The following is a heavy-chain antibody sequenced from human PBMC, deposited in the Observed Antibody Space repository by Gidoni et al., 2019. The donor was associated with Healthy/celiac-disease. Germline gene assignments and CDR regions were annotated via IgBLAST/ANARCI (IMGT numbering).Heavy chain of an antibody. CDR1: GCSFTSYW. V-gene: IGHV5-51*01. CDR2: IYPGASDT. D-gene: IGHD6-19*01. Sequence: EVQLVQSGAEVKKPGGSLKLSCTGSGCSFTSYWIGWVRQMPGKCLAWMGIIYPGASDTRYSPSFQGQVTISADKSISTAYLQWSSLKASDTAMYYCARSAGIAVAGMVGAIDYWGQGTLVTVSS. J-gene: IGHJ4*02. CDR3: ARSAGIAVAGMVGAIDY.